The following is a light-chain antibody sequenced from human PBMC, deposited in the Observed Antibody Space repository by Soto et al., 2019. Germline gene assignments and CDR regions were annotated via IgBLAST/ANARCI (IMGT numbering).Light chain of an antibody. CDR2: GAS. V-gene: IGKV3-20*01. J-gene: IGKJ1*01. Sequence: EIVLTQSPGPLSLSPGQIATLSCRASQSVSSSYLAWYQQKPGQAPRLLIYGASSRATGIPDRFSGSGSGTDFTLTISRLEPEDFAVYYCQRYRAFGQGTQVQIK. CDR1: QSVSSSY. CDR3: QRYRA.